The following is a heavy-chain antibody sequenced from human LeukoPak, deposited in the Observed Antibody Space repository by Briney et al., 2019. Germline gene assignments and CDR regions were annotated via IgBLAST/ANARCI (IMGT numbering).Heavy chain of an antibody. Sequence: GESLKISCKGSGYSFTSYWIGWVRLLPGKGLEWMGIIYPGDSDTTYSPSFQGQVTISADKSISTAYLQWSSLKASDTAMYYCARHERSGSYYGAFDIWGQGTMVTVSS. D-gene: IGHD1-26*01. CDR2: IYPGDSDT. V-gene: IGHV5-51*01. CDR3: ARHERSGSYYGAFDI. J-gene: IGHJ3*02. CDR1: GYSFTSYW.